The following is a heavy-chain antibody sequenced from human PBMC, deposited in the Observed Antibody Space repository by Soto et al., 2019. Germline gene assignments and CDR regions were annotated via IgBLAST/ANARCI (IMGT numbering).Heavy chain of an antibody. V-gene: IGHV3-23*01. Sequence: GGSLRPSCAASGFTSSSYAMSWVQQATGKGLECDSAISGSGDSTESACSAKGRFTSSRDNSKNTLYLQMNGLRAEDTAVYYCAKDYGSGPGDWFDPWGQGTLVTVSS. CDR3: AKDYGSGPGDWFDP. J-gene: IGHJ5*02. CDR1: GFTSSSYA. CDR2: ISGSGDST. D-gene: IGHD3-10*01.